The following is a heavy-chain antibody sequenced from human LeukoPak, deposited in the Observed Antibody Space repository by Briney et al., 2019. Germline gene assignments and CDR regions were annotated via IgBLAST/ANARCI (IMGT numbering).Heavy chain of an antibody. CDR2: MNPNSGNT. CDR1: GYTFTGYY. J-gene: IGHJ5*02. D-gene: IGHD3-16*01. V-gene: IGHV1-8*02. Sequence: VASVKVSCKASGYTFTGYYMHWVRQAPGQGLEWMGWMNPNSGNTGYAQKFQGRVTMTRNTSISTAYMELSSLRSEDTAVYYCAREGGSIDWFDPWGQGTLVTVSS. CDR3: AREGGSIDWFDP.